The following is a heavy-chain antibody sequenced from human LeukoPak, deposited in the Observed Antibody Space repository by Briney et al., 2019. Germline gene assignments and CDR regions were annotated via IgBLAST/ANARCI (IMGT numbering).Heavy chain of an antibody. Sequence: GESLRLSCAASGFTFSSYAMSWVRHPPGTGLEWDSAISGSGGRTYYAASVKGRFTISRDNSKHTLYLQMNSLRAEDTAVYYCANSGLLLHREAFDIWGQGTMVTVSS. CDR3: ANSGLLLHREAFDI. CDR2: ISGSGGRT. J-gene: IGHJ3*02. V-gene: IGHV3-23*01. CDR1: GFTFSSYA. D-gene: IGHD3-22*01.